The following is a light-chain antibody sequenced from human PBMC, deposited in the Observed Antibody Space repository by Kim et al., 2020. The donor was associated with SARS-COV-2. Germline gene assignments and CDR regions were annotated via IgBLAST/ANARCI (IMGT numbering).Light chain of an antibody. V-gene: IGLV6-57*03. CDR3: QSYDSDNQGV. J-gene: IGLJ3*02. CDR2: EDN. Sequence: NFMLTQPHSVSESPGKTVTISCTRSSGSIASNYVLWYRQRPGSAPTTVIFEDNQRPSGVPDRFSGTIDSPSNSASLTVSGLKTEDEADYYCQSYDSDNQGVFGGGTQLTVL. CDR1: SGSIASNY.